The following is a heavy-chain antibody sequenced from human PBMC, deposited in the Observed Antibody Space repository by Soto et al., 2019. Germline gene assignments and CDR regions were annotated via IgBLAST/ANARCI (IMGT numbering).Heavy chain of an antibody. J-gene: IGHJ2*01. Sequence: QVQLVQSGAEVKKPGSSVKVSCKASGGTFSRYAISWVRQAPGQGLEWMGGIIPIFGTANYAQKFQGRVTITADESTSTAYMERSSPRSEDTAVYYCARVRGYCSGGSCYSRWYFDLWGRGTLVTVSS. CDR2: IIPIFGTA. V-gene: IGHV1-69*01. CDR3: ARVRGYCSGGSCYSRWYFDL. CDR1: GGTFSRYA. D-gene: IGHD2-15*01.